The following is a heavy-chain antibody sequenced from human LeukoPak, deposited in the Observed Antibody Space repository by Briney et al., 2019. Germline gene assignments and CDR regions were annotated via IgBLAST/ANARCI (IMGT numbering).Heavy chain of an antibody. J-gene: IGHJ5*02. D-gene: IGHD1-14*01. V-gene: IGHV4-34*01. CDR3: ARGAEPFGFDP. CDR2: INHSGST. CDR1: GGSISIYY. Sequence: SETLSLTCTVSGGSISIYYWSWIRQPPGKGLEWIGEINHSGSTNYNPSLKSRVTISVDTSKNQFSLKLSSVTAADTAVYYCARGAEPFGFDPWGQGTLVTVSS.